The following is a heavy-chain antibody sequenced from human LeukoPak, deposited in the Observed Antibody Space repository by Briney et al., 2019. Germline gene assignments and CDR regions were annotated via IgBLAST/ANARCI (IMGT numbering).Heavy chain of an antibody. V-gene: IGHV3-64D*06. Sequence: GGSLRLSCSASGFTFSSYAMHWVRQAPGKGLEYVSAISSNGGSTYYADSVKGRFTISRDNSKNTLCLQMSSLRAEDTAVYYCVKDRGCSGGSCYYTTRVYYFDYWGQGTLVTVSS. CDR3: VKDRGCSGGSCYYTTRVYYFDY. CDR2: ISSNGGST. CDR1: GFTFSSYA. D-gene: IGHD2-15*01. J-gene: IGHJ4*02.